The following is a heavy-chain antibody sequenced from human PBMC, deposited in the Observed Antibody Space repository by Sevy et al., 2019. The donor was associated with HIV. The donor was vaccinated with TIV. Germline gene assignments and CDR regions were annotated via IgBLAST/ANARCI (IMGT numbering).Heavy chain of an antibody. J-gene: IGHJ4*02. CDR3: SRVRMSTVTTSDY. CDR1: GFTFGDYA. Sequence: GGSLRLACTASGFTFGDYAMSWFRLAPGKGLEWVGFIRIKAYGGTTEYAASVKGRFTISRDDSKSIAYLQMNSLKTEDTAVYYSSRVRMSTVTTSDYWGQGTLVTVSS. CDR2: IRIKAYGGTT. V-gene: IGHV3-49*03. D-gene: IGHD4-17*01.